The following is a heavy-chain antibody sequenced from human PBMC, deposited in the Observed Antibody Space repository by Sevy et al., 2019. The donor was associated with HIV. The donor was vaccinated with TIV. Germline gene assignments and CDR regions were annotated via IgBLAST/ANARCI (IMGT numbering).Heavy chain of an antibody. CDR1: GFTFSTYG. Sequence: GGSLRLSCAASGFTFSTYGMHWVRQAPGKGLEWMAFIRFDGNSKYYADSVKGRFTISRDNSKNTLDLQLNSLTAEDTAVYYCARADCGGDCYLVFDYRGQGTLVTVSS. CDR2: IRFDGNSK. D-gene: IGHD2-21*01. CDR3: ARADCGGDCYLVFDY. J-gene: IGHJ4*02. V-gene: IGHV3-30*02.